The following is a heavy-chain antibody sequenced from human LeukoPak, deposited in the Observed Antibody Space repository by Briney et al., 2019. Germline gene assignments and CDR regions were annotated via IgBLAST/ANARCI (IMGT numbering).Heavy chain of an antibody. J-gene: IGHJ5*02. Sequence: PGGSLRLSCAASGFTFSSYGMHWVRQAPGKGLEWVAVIWYDGSNKYYADSVKGRFTISRDNSKNTLYLRMNSLRAEDTAVYYCAKDRITMVRGVPTFDPWGQGTLVTVSS. CDR1: GFTFSSYG. V-gene: IGHV3-33*06. CDR2: IWYDGSNK. CDR3: AKDRITMVRGVPTFDP. D-gene: IGHD3-10*01.